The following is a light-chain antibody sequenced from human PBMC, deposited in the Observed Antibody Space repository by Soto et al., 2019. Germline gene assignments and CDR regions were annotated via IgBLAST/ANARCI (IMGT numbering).Light chain of an antibody. J-gene: IGKJ1*01. Sequence: DIQMTQSPSSLSASVGDRVTITCRASQGIRNYLAWYQQQPGKQPKLLIYSASILQSGVPSRFSGSGSGTDFTFNITNLQPEDVGTYYCQKYNSAPWTFGPGTKVAVK. CDR3: QKYNSAPWT. CDR2: SAS. CDR1: QGIRNY. V-gene: IGKV1-27*01.